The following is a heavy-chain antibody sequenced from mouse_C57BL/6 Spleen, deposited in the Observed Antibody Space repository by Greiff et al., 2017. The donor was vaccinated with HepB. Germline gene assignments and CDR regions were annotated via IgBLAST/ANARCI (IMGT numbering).Heavy chain of an antibody. CDR2: IYPGDGDT. CDR3: ARGRNYYGPFAY. V-gene: IGHV1-80*01. CDR1: GYAFSSYW. Sequence: QVQLKESGAELVKPGASVKISCKASGYAFSSYWMNWVKQRPGKGLEWIGQIYPGDGDTNYNGEFKGKATLTADKSSSTAYMQLSSLTSEDSAVYFCARGRNYYGPFAYWGQGTLVTVSA. D-gene: IGHD1-1*01. J-gene: IGHJ3*01.